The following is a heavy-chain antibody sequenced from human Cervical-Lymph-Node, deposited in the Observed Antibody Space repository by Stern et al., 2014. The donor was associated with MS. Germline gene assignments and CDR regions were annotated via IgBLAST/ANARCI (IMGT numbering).Heavy chain of an antibody. CDR1: GYTFTSYG. CDR3: ARDRLGYQLLYGYYYYGMDV. V-gene: IGHV1-18*01. CDR2: ISAYNGNT. J-gene: IGHJ6*02. D-gene: IGHD2-2*02. Sequence: QVQLVQSGAEVKKPGASVKVSCKASGYTFTSYGISWVRQAPGQGLEWMGWISAYNGNTNYAQKLQGRVTMTTDTSTSTAYMELRSLRSDDTAVYYCARDRLGYQLLYGYYYYGMDVWGQGTTVTVSS.